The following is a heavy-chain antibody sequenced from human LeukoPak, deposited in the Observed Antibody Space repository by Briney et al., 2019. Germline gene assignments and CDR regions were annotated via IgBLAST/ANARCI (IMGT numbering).Heavy chain of an antibody. J-gene: IGHJ6*02. CDR1: GFTFSSYG. D-gene: IGHD4-17*01. CDR2: IWYDGSNK. CDR3: ARKSYYGEYVAYYYGMDV. V-gene: IGHV3-33*01. Sequence: GRSLRLTCAASGFTFSSYGMHWVRQAPGKGLEWVAVIWYDGSNKYYADSVKGRFTISRDNSKNTLYLQMNSLRAEDTAVYYCARKSYYGEYVAYYYGMDVWGQGTTVTVSS.